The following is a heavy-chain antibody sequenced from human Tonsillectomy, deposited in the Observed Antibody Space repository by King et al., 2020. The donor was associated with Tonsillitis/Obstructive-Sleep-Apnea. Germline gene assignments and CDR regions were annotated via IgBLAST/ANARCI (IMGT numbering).Heavy chain of an antibody. D-gene: IGHD3-3*01. Sequence: VQLVESGGGVVQPGRSLRLSCAASGFTFSNYAMHWVRQAPGKGLEWVAVISYDGSNKYYAYSVRGRFTISRDNSKNTLYLQMNSLRAEDTAVYYCARGHDFWSGYYQLLDYWGQGTLVTVSS. CDR2: ISYDGSNK. CDR3: ARGHDFWSGYYQLLDY. CDR1: GFTFSNYA. V-gene: IGHV3-30*01. J-gene: IGHJ4*02.